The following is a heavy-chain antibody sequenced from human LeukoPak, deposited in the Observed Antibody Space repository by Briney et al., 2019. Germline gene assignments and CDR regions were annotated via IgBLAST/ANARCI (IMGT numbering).Heavy chain of an antibody. D-gene: IGHD7-27*01. CDR2: IYHSGST. CDR1: GDSISSGGYS. CDR3: ARDRTAGDNWFDP. V-gene: IGHV4-30-2*01. J-gene: IGHJ5*02. Sequence: SETLSLTCAVSGDSISSGGYSWSWIRQPPGKGLEWIGYIYHSGSTYYNPSLKSRVTISVDRSKNQFSLKLSSVTAADTAVYYCARDRTAGDNWFDPWGQGTLVTVSS.